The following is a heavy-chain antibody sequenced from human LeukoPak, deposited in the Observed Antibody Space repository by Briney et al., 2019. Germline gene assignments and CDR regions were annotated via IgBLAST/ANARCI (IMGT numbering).Heavy chain of an antibody. CDR3: ARDKSSRIKMIIRYYYGMDV. V-gene: IGHV3-21*01. Sequence: MPGGSLRLSCAASGFTFSSYSMDWVRQAPGKGLEWVSSISSSSSYIYDADSVKGRFTISRDNARNSLYLQMNSLRAEDTAVYYCARDKSSRIKMIIRYYYGMDVWGQGTTVTVSS. J-gene: IGHJ6*02. CDR1: GFTFSSYS. CDR2: ISSSSSYI. D-gene: IGHD3-22*01.